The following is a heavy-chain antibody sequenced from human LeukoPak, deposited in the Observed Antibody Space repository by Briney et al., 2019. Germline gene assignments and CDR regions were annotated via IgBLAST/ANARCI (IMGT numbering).Heavy chain of an antibody. CDR2: ISAYNGNT. CDR3: ARDHPYYYDSSGYSPVDY. V-gene: IGHV1-18*01. Sequence: GASVKVSCKASGYTFTSYGISWVRQAPGQGLEWMGWISAYNGNTNYAQKLQGRVTMTTDTSTSTAYMELRSLRSDDTAVYYCARDHPYYYDSSGYSPVDYWGQRTLVTVSS. J-gene: IGHJ4*02. D-gene: IGHD3-22*01. CDR1: GYTFTSYG.